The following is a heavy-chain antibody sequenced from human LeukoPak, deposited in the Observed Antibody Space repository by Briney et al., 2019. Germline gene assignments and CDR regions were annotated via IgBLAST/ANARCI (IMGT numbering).Heavy chain of an antibody. CDR1: GYTFTIYG. J-gene: IGHJ4*02. D-gene: IGHD6-19*01. CDR2: ISVYNGNT. CDR3: ARGIAVADSYYFDY. Sequence: ASVKVSCKASGYTFTIYGISWVRQAPGQGLEWMGWISVYNGNTNYAQKLQGRVTMTTDTSTSTAYMELRSLRSDDTAVYYCARGIAVADSYYFDYWGQGTLVTVSS. V-gene: IGHV1-18*01.